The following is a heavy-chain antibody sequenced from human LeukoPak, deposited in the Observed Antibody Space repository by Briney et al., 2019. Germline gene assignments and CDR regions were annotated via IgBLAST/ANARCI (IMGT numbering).Heavy chain of an antibody. J-gene: IGHJ5*02. CDR3: ARDFSVGGFDP. Sequence: SETLSLTCTLSGGSISSYYWGWIRQPPGKGLEWIGSIYYSGSTYYNPSLKSRVTISVDTSKNQFSLKLSSVTAADTAVYYCARDFSVGGFDPWGQGTLVTVSS. CDR1: GGSISSYY. CDR2: IYYSGST. V-gene: IGHV4-39*07. D-gene: IGHD3-10*01.